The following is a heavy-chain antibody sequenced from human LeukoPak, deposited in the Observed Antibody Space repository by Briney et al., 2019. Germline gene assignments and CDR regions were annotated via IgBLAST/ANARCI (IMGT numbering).Heavy chain of an antibody. CDR2: IIPIFGTA. CDR3: ASQTRGYYYYYMDV. V-gene: IGHV1-69*05. CDR1: GGTFSSYA. Sequence: GASVKVSCKASGGTFSSYAISWVRQAPGQGLEWMGGIIPIFGTANYAQKFQGRVTITTDESTSTAYMELSSLRSEDTAVYYCASQTRGYYYYYMDVWGKGTTVTVSS. J-gene: IGHJ6*03. D-gene: IGHD6-6*01.